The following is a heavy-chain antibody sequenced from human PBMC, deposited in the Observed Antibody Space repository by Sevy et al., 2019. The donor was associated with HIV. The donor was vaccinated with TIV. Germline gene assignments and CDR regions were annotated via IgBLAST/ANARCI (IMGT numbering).Heavy chain of an antibody. D-gene: IGHD2-8*01. Sequence: GGCLRLSCAASGFTFNIYSMSWVRQTPGKGLEWVATLSFGCGKINHADSVKGRFTMSRDDSKNAVYLQMNNLRVEYRAIYYSAREGCTKPHDYWGQGTLVTVSS. CDR2: LSFGCGKI. CDR3: AREGCTKPHDY. V-gene: IGHV3-23*01. J-gene: IGHJ4*02. CDR1: GFTFNIYS.